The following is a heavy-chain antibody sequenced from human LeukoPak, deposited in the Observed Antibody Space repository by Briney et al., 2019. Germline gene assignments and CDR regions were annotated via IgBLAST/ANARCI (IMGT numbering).Heavy chain of an antibody. CDR1: GFSLSTSGMC. J-gene: IGHJ4*02. D-gene: IGHD3-22*01. Sequence: SSPTLVNPTQTLTLTCTFSGFSLSTSGMCVSWIRQPPGKALEWLARIDWDDDKYYSTSLKTRLTISKDTSKNQVVLTMTNMDPVDTATYYCARLIVDSSGYYYDYWGQGTLLTVSS. CDR2: IDWDDDK. V-gene: IGHV2-70*11. CDR3: ARLIVDSSGYYYDY.